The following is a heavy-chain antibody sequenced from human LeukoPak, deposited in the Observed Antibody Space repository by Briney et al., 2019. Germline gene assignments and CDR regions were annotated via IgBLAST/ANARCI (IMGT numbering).Heavy chain of an antibody. J-gene: IGHJ4*02. CDR1: GFTFDDYT. Sequence: PGGSLRLSCAASGFTFDDYTMHWVRQAPGKGLEWVSLISWDGGSTYYADSVKGRFTISRDNSKNSLYLQMNSLRTEDTALYYCAAQTEEGATTSFVDYWGQGTLVTVSS. CDR2: ISWDGGST. D-gene: IGHD1-26*01. V-gene: IGHV3-43*01. CDR3: AAQTEEGATTSFVDY.